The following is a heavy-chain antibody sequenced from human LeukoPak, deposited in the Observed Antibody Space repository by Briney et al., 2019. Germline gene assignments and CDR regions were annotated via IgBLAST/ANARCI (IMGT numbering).Heavy chain of an antibody. J-gene: IGHJ4*02. CDR3: ASELRFLAV. Sequence: SETLSLTCSVSGGSISSTGYYWGWIRQPPGKGLEWIGEIYHSGSTNYNPSLKSRVTISVEKSKNQFSLKLSSVTAAGTAVYYCASELRFLAVWGQGTLVTVSS. CDR1: GGSISSTGYY. D-gene: IGHD3-3*01. CDR2: IYHSGST. V-gene: IGHV4-61*05.